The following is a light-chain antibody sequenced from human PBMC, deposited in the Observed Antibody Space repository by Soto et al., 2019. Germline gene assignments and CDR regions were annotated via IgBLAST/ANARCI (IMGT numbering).Light chain of an antibody. Sequence: DIQMTQSPSSLSASVGDRVTITCRASQGISNYLAWYQQKPGKVPKLLIYAASTLQSGVPSRFSGSGSGTDVTRTISSLQPEDVATYYCQKYTSAPPFTCGPGPKVDIK. V-gene: IGKV1-27*01. J-gene: IGKJ3*01. CDR3: QKYTSAPPFT. CDR1: QGISNY. CDR2: AAS.